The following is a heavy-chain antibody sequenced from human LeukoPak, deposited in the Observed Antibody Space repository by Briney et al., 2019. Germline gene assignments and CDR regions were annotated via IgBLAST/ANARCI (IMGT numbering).Heavy chain of an antibody. V-gene: IGHV4-39*07. D-gene: IGHD6-6*01. Sequence: SETLSLTCNVSGGSISSTTYYWDWIRQPPGKGLEWIGFIHYSGSTYYNPSLKSRVTMSVDTSKNQFSLKLTSVTAADTAVYYCARGNWDSSSYYFDYWGQGTLLTVSS. CDR2: IHYSGST. J-gene: IGHJ4*02. CDR3: ARGNWDSSSYYFDY. CDR1: GGSISSTTYY.